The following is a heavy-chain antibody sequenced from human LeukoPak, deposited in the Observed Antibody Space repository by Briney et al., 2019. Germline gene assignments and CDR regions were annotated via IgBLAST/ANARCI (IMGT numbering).Heavy chain of an antibody. J-gene: IGHJ4*02. CDR3: VRDLFGRDRRPFDC. D-gene: IGHD3-16*01. CDR1: GFTFSGFW. V-gene: IGHV3-48*04. CDR2: INDNSDTI. Sequence: PGGSLRLSCAASGFTFSGFWMHWVRQAPGKGLECVSYINDNSDTIFYADSVKGRFTISRDNAKNSLYLQMNSLGAEDTAVYYCVRDLFGRDRRPFDCWGQGTLVTVSS.